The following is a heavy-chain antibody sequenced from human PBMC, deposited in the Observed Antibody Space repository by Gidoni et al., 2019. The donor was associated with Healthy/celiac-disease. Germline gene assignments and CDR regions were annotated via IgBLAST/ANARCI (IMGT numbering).Heavy chain of an antibody. CDR2: ISGRGGST. Sequence: EVQLLESGGGLVQPGGSLRLSCAASGFTFSSSARGWVRQAPGKGREWVSAISGRGGSTYYADSVKGRFTISRDNSKNTLYLQMNSLRAEDTAVYYCAKEGYYYDSSGYYYAFDYWGQGTLVTVSS. CDR1: GFTFSSSA. D-gene: IGHD3-22*01. V-gene: IGHV3-23*01. J-gene: IGHJ4*02. CDR3: AKEGYYYDSSGYYYAFDY.